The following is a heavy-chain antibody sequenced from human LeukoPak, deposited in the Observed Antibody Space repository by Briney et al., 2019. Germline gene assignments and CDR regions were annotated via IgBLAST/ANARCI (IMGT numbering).Heavy chain of an antibody. CDR3: GRGTSDT. V-gene: IGHV3-7*04. CDR2: IQQDGSEK. Sequence: GGSLGLSCGFSGFTFTNYWMTWVRQAPGKGLEWVANIQQDGSEKHYVDSVKGRFTISRDNAKKSLYLQMNSLGPEDTAVYYCGRGTSDTLGQGTLVTVSS. J-gene: IGHJ5*02. CDR1: GFTFTNYW. D-gene: IGHD1-26*01.